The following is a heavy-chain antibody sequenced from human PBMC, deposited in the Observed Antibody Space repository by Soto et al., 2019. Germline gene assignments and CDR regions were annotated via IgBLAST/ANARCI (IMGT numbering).Heavy chain of an antibody. CDR2: ISAYNGNT. CDR1: GYTFTSYG. CDR3: ARVGYSRSYFDY. V-gene: IGHV1-18*01. Sequence: ASVKVSCKASGYTFTSYGIRWVRPAPGQGLEWMGWISAYNGNTNYAQKLQGRVTMTTDTSTSTAYMELRSLRSDDTAVYYCARVGYSRSYFDYWGQGTLVSVSS. J-gene: IGHJ4*02. D-gene: IGHD5-18*01.